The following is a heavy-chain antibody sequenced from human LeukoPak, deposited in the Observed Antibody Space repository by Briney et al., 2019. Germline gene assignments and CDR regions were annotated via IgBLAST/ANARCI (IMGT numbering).Heavy chain of an antibody. D-gene: IGHD3-10*01. CDR1: GFTFSSYW. Sequence: GGSLRLSCAASGFTFSSYWMHWVRQAPGKGLEWVSAISGSGGSTYYADSVKGRFTISRDNSKNTLYLQMNSLRAEDTAVYYCAKDRGPYSRTLRYFDYWGQGTLVTVSS. V-gene: IGHV3-23*01. J-gene: IGHJ4*02. CDR3: AKDRGPYSRTLRYFDY. CDR2: ISGSGGST.